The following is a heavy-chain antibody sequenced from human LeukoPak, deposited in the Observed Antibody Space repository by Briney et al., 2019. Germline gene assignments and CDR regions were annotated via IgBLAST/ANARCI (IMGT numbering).Heavy chain of an antibody. CDR2: MNPNSGNT. Sequence: ASVKVSCKASGYTFTSYDINWVRQATGQGLEWMGWMNPNSGNTGYAQKFQGRVTMTRNTSISTAYTELSSLRSEDTAVYYCARVGATILDWFDPWGQGTLVTVSS. V-gene: IGHV1-8*01. CDR1: GYTFTSYD. CDR3: ARVGATILDWFDP. D-gene: IGHD1-26*01. J-gene: IGHJ5*02.